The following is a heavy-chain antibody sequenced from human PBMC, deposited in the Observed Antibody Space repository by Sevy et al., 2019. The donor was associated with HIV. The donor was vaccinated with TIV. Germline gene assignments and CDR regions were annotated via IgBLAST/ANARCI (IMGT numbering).Heavy chain of an antibody. CDR1: GFTFVSYA. V-gene: IGHV3-30*04. J-gene: IGHJ4*02. Sequence: GGSLRLSCAASGFTFVSYAMHWVRQAPGKGLEWVAMISSDGRNINYADSVKGRFTISMDTSKNTLLLQMNSLRAEDTAVYYCAKASYRDYYDSGGYETEWGQGTLVTVSS. CDR2: ISSDGRNI. D-gene: IGHD3-22*01. CDR3: AKASYRDYYDSGGYETE.